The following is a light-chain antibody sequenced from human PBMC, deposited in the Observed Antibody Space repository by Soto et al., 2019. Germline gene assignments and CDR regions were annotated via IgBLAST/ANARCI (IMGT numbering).Light chain of an antibody. J-gene: IGLJ3*02. CDR3: SSFAGRVAVYVM. CDR1: TSTVATYDL. V-gene: IGLV2-23*02. Sequence: QSALTQPASVSGSPGQSISISCTGTTSTVATYDLVSRYQQHPGKAPRLLIYEATNRHSGTSNRFSGSKSGNTASLTISGLQSVDQSDYYCSSFAGRVAVYVMFGGGTKLPVL. CDR2: EAT.